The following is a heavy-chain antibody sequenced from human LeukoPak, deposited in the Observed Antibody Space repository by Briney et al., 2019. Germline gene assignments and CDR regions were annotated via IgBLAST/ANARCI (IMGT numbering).Heavy chain of an antibody. Sequence: GRSLRLSCAASGFTFSSYGMHWVRQAPGKGLEWVAVIWYDGSNKYYADSVKGRFTISRDNSKNTLYLQMNSLRAEDTAVYYCAKGNGGTAMVNFDYWGQGTLVTVSS. V-gene: IGHV3-33*06. D-gene: IGHD5-18*01. CDR2: IWYDGSNK. J-gene: IGHJ4*02. CDR1: GFTFSSYG. CDR3: AKGNGGTAMVNFDY.